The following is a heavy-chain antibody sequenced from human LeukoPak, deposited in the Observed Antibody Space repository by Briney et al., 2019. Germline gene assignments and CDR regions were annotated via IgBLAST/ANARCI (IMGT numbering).Heavy chain of an antibody. Sequence: PSETLSLTCTVSGGSISSYYWSWIRQPPGKGLEWIGYIYTSGSTNYNPSLKRRVTISVDPSKNQFSLQLSSVTAADTALYFCVRRSGWTGYFDLWGRGTLVTVSS. V-gene: IGHV4-4*09. CDR3: VRRSGWTGYFDL. CDR2: IYTSGST. J-gene: IGHJ2*01. CDR1: GGSISSYY. D-gene: IGHD3/OR15-3a*01.